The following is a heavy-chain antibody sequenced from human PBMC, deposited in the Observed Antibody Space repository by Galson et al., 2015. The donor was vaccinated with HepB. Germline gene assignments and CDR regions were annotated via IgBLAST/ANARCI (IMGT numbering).Heavy chain of an antibody. J-gene: IGHJ4*02. D-gene: IGHD3-3*01. Sequence: ETLSLTCAVSGGSISSSNWWSWVRQPPGKGLEWIGEIYHSGSTNYNPSLKSRVTISVDKSKNQFSLKLSSVTAADTAVYYCASYDFWSGYYKFDYWGQGTLVTVSS. CDR1: GGSISSSNW. V-gene: IGHV4-4*02. CDR2: IYHSGST. CDR3: ASYDFWSGYYKFDY.